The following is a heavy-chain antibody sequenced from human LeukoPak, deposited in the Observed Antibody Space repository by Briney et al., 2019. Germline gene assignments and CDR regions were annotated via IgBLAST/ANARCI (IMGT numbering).Heavy chain of an antibody. CDR1: GFTFSDYY. J-gene: IGHJ2*01. Sequence: GGSLRLSCAASGFTFSDYYMTWIRQTPGKGLEWVSFISSSTTYTNYADSVKGRFTVSRDNAKSSLYLQMNSLRAEDTAVYYCARDRRYYDSSGYYFHWYFDLWGRGTLVTVSS. CDR3: ARDRRYYDSSGYYFHWYFDL. CDR2: ISSSTTYT. D-gene: IGHD3-22*01. V-gene: IGHV3-11*05.